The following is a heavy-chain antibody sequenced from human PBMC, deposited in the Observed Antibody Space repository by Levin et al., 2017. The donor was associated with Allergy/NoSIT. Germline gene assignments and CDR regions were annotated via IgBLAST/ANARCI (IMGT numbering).Heavy chain of an antibody. Sequence: ASVKVSCKASGYTFTGYYMHWVRQAPGQGLEWMGWINPNSGGTNYAQKFQGRVTMTRDTSISTAYMELSRLRSDDTAVYYCARDLYSSGDDAFDIWGQGTMVTVSS. CDR2: INPNSGGT. CDR3: ARDLYSSGDDAFDI. J-gene: IGHJ3*02. D-gene: IGHD6-19*01. CDR1: GYTFTGYY. V-gene: IGHV1-2*02.